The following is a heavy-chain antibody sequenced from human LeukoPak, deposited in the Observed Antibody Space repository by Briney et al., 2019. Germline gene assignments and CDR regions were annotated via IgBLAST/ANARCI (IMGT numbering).Heavy chain of an antibody. CDR2: INSDGSST. J-gene: IGHJ3*02. D-gene: IGHD3-22*01. CDR3: AVQISLYYYDSSAPGAFDI. Sequence: GGSLRLSCAASGFTFTTYWMGWVRQAPGKGLVWVSRINSDGSSTSYADSVKGRFTISRDNAKNTLYLQMNSLRAEDTAVYYCAVQISLYYYDSSAPGAFDIWGQGTMVTVSS. CDR1: GFTFTTYW. V-gene: IGHV3-74*01.